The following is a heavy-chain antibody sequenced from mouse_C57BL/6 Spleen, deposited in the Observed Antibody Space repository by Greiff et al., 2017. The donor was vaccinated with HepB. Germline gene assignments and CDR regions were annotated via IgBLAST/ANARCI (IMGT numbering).Heavy chain of an antibody. CDR3: TRDGSSAY. Sequence: VQLVESGAELVRPGASVTLSCKASGYTFTDYEMHWVKQTPVHGLEWIGAIDPETGGTAYNQKFKGKAILTADKSSSTAYMELRSLTSEDSAVYYCTRDGSSAYWGQGTLVTVSA. D-gene: IGHD1-1*01. CDR2: IDPETGGT. J-gene: IGHJ3*01. V-gene: IGHV1-15*01. CDR1: GYTFTDYE.